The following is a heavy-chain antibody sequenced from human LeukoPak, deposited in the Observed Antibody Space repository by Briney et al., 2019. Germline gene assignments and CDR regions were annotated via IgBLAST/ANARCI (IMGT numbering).Heavy chain of an antibody. CDR2: IYTSGST. CDR3: ARDHGAARRAFDI. Sequence: SETLSLTCAVYGGSSSGYYWSWIRQPAGKGLEWIGRIYTSGSTNYNPSLKSRVTMSVDTSKNQFSLKLSSVTAADTAVYYCARDHGAARRAFDIWGQGTMVTVSS. D-gene: IGHD3-16*01. CDR1: GGSSSGYY. V-gene: IGHV4-4*07. J-gene: IGHJ3*02.